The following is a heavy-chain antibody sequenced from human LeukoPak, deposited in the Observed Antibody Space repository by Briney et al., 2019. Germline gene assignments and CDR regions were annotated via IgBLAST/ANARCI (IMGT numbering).Heavy chain of an antibody. CDR3: ARVPDGDYPLYYYYMDV. CDR2: IIPIFGTA. V-gene: IGHV1-69*05. Sequence: GSSVKVSCKASGGTFSRYAISWVRQAPGQGLEWMGGIIPIFGTANYAQKFQGRVTITTDESTSTAYMELSSLRSEDTAVYYCARVPDGDYPLYYYYMDVWGKGTTVTVSS. CDR1: GGTFSRYA. J-gene: IGHJ6*03. D-gene: IGHD4-17*01.